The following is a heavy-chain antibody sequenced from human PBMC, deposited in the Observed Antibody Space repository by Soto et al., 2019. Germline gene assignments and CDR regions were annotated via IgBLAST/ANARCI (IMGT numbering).Heavy chain of an antibody. CDR1: GFTFSSYA. V-gene: IGHV3-23*01. Sequence: SLRLSCAASGFTFSSYAMSWVRQAPGKGLEWVSAISGSGGSTYYADSVKGRFTISRDNSKNTLYLQMNSLRAEDTAVYYCAKDSPMVRGVIIMVPGFYYGMDVWGQGTTVTVSS. CDR2: ISGSGGST. J-gene: IGHJ6*02. CDR3: AKDSPMVRGVIIMVPGFYYGMDV. D-gene: IGHD3-10*01.